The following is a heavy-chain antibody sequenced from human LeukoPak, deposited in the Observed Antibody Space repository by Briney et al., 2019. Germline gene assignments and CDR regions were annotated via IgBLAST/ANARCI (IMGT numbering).Heavy chain of an antibody. CDR1: GFIFSSHW. Sequence: PGGSLRLSCAASGFIFSSHWMSWVRQAPGKGLEWVANINLEGTDKNYVDSVKGRFTISRDNAKNSLYLQMSSLRADDTAMHYCARSGSYFSKWGQGTLVAVSS. J-gene: IGHJ4*02. D-gene: IGHD1-26*01. CDR3: ARSGSYFSK. CDR2: INLEGTDK. V-gene: IGHV3-7*01.